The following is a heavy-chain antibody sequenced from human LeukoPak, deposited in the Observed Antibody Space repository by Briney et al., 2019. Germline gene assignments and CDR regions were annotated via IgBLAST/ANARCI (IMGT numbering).Heavy chain of an antibody. V-gene: IGHV5-51*01. Sequence: GESLKISCKDSGYSFTSYWIGWARQMPGKGLEWMGIIYPGDSDTRYSPSFQGQVTISADKSINTAYLQWSSLKASDTAIYYCARRGEAMDPFDYWGQGTLVTVSS. CDR3: ARRGEAMDPFDY. CDR2: IYPGDSDT. J-gene: IGHJ4*02. D-gene: IGHD5-18*01. CDR1: GYSFTSYW.